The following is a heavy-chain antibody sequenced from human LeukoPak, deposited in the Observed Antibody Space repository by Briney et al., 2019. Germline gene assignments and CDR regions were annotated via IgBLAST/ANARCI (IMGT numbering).Heavy chain of an antibody. CDR3: AKKMGTYDSSGYAFDY. D-gene: IGHD3-22*01. V-gene: IGHV3-23*01. CDR1: GFTFSSYA. Sequence: GGSLRLSCAASGFTFSSYAMSWVRQAPGKGLEWVSAISGSGGSTYYADSVKGRFTISRDNSKNTLYLQMNSLRAEDTAVYYCAKKMGTYDSSGYAFDYSGQGTLVTVSS. CDR2: ISGSGGST. J-gene: IGHJ4*02.